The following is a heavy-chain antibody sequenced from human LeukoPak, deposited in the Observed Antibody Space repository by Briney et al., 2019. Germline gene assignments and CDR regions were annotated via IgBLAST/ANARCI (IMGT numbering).Heavy chain of an antibody. CDR3: ARDLWTLSFDY. Sequence: GSLRLSCAASGFTFSSYSMNWVRQAPGKGLEWVPSISSSSSYIYYADSVKGRFTISRDNAKNSLYLQMNSLRAEDTAVYYCARDLWTLSFDYWGQGTLVTVSS. V-gene: IGHV3-21*01. D-gene: IGHD3/OR15-3a*01. CDR2: ISSSSSYI. J-gene: IGHJ4*02. CDR1: GFTFSSYS.